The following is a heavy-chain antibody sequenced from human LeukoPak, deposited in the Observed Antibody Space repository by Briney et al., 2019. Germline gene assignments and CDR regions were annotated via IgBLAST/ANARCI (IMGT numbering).Heavy chain of an antibody. CDR1: GFTFSSYG. CDR2: ISFDGSNK. Sequence: GGSLRLSCAASGFTFSSYGMHWVRQAPGKGLEWVAVISFDGSNKYYADSVKGRFTISRDNSKNTLYLQMNSLRAEDTAVYYCAKGIVRYSSGWYQGPFDYWGQGTLVTVSS. V-gene: IGHV3-30*18. CDR3: AKGIVRYSSGWYQGPFDY. J-gene: IGHJ4*02. D-gene: IGHD6-19*01.